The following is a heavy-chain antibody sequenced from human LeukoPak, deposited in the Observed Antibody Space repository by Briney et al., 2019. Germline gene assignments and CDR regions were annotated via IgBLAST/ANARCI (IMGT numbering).Heavy chain of an antibody. CDR1: GGSISSSSYY. CDR2: IDHSGST. V-gene: IGHV4-39*07. CDR3: ARGAPGY. J-gene: IGHJ4*02. Sequence: KASETLSLTCTVSGGSISSSSYYWGWIRQPPGKGLEWIGEIDHSGSTNYNPSLKSRVTISVDTSKNQFSLKLSSVTAADTAVYYCARGAPGYWGQGTLVTVSS.